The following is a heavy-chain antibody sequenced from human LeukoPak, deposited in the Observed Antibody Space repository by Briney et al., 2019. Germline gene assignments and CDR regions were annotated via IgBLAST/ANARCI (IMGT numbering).Heavy chain of an antibody. CDR1: GFTFDDYA. Sequence: GGSLRLSCAASGFTFDDYAMHWVRQAPGKGLEWVSGISWNSGSIGYADSVKGRFTISRDNSKNTLYLQMNSLRAEDTAVYYCAKDRYYGMDVWGQGTTVTVSS. J-gene: IGHJ6*02. CDR2: ISWNSGSI. CDR3: AKDRYYGMDV. V-gene: IGHV3-9*01.